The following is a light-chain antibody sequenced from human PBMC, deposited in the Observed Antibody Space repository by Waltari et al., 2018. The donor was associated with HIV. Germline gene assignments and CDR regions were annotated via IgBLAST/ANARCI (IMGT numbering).Light chain of an antibody. CDR1: QSVLFSSNNKNY. CDR3: QQYYSTPWM. J-gene: IGKJ1*01. CDR2: WAS. V-gene: IGKV4-1*01. Sequence: DIVITQSSDSVAVSLGETVTINFKSSQSVLFSSNNKNYLAWYQHKPGRPPKLLIQWASSQESGVPDRFSGSVSGTDFTLTISSLQAEDVAVYYCQQYYSTPWMFGQGTKVEIK.